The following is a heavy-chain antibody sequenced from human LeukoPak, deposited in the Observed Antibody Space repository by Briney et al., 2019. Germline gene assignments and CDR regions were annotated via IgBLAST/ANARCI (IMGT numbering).Heavy chain of an antibody. CDR2: IRSKAYRGTA. D-gene: IGHD1-26*01. J-gene: IGHJ6*04. CDR1: GFTFGDHA. V-gene: IGHV3-49*04. CDR3: SRGPIELWLYDGMYV. Sequence: GGSLRLSCTGSGFTFGDHAMSWVRQAPGKGLEWVGFIRSKAYRGTAEYGASVKGRFTISRDDSKSIAYLQMNSLKTEDTGVYYCSRGPIELWLYDGMYVWGGETTVIVSS.